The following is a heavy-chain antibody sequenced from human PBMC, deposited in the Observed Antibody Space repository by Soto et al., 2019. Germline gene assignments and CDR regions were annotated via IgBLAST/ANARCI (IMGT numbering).Heavy chain of an antibody. Sequence: DVHLLESGGGLVQPGGSLRVSCVASGFTFNTHAMGWVRQAPGKGLEWVSGISAGGGDTYYADSVRGRCTISRDNSRNTLYLQMNSLRAEDTAVYYCAKDGGSVTCYAYWGQGPLFTVSS. CDR2: ISAGGGDT. CDR1: GFTFNTHA. D-gene: IGHD2-15*01. CDR3: AKDGGSVTCYAY. J-gene: IGHJ4*02. V-gene: IGHV3-23*01.